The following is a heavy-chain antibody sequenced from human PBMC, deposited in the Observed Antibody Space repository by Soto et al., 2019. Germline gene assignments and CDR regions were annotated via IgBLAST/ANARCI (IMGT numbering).Heavy chain of an antibody. CDR1: GGSISSGGYY. CDR2: IYYSGST. CDR3: ARAPCSGGSCYSYNWFDP. J-gene: IGHJ5*02. V-gene: IGHV4-31*03. D-gene: IGHD2-15*01. Sequence: QVQLQESGPGLVKPSQTLSLTCTVSGGSISSGGYYWSWIRQHPGKGLEWLGYIYYSGSTYYTPSLQSRVTISVDTSKKQFSLKLSSVTAADTAGDYCARAPCSGGSCYSYNWFDPWGQGTLVTVSS.